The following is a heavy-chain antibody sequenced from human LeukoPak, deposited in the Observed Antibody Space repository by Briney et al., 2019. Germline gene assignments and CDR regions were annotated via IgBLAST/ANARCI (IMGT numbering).Heavy chain of an antibody. V-gene: IGHV1-3*01. J-gene: IGHJ1*01. CDR3: ASKAGTTMASEYFQH. Sequence: ASVKVSCKASGYTFTSYAMHWVRQAPGQRLEWMGWINAGNGNTKYSQKFQDRVTITRDTSASTAYMELSSLRSEDTAVYYCASKAGTTMASEYFQHWGQGTLVTVSS. CDR2: INAGNGNT. CDR1: GYTFTSYA. D-gene: IGHD1-1*01.